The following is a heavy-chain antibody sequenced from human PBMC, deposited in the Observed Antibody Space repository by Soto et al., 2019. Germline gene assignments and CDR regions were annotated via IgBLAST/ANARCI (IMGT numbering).Heavy chain of an antibody. D-gene: IGHD2-2*01. CDR3: ARTEDIVVVGDFYYGMDV. Sequence: QVQLVQSGAEVKMPGSSVKVSCTASGGTFDTYALSWVRQAPGQGLEWLGGIIPIFTKPTYARKFQGRITITADEASTTVYLDLSSLTSDDTAGYYCARTEDIVVVGDFYYGMDVWGQGTTVIVSS. CDR2: IIPIFTKP. J-gene: IGHJ6*02. CDR1: GGTFDTYA. V-gene: IGHV1-69*01.